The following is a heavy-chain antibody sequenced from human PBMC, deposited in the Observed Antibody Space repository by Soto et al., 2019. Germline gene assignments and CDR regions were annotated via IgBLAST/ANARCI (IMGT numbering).Heavy chain of an antibody. V-gene: IGHV1-2*02. J-gene: IGHJ6*02. CDR1: GYSFSDYF. Sequence: ASVKVSFKSSGYSFSDYFIQWVRQAPGQGLEWVAWINPKTAATNYAKKFQGRVSLTWDTSSTTAYMELTRLRPDDTAVYYCARIKWGLNYYNGMDVWGQGTTVTVSS. CDR3: ARIKWGLNYYNGMDV. CDR2: INPKTAAT. D-gene: IGHD1-26*01.